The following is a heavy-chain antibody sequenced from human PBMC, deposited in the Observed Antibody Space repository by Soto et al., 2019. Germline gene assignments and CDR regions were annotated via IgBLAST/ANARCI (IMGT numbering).Heavy chain of an antibody. V-gene: IGHV4-59*08. CDR1: GGSISTYY. D-gene: IGHD2-8*01. J-gene: IGHJ3*02. CDR3: ASESRCVNGACGNVFDI. Sequence: QVQLQESGPGLVTPSETLSRTCTVSGGSISTYYWTWIRQYPEKGLEWLGNIYYSGGTNYSPSLIRRLTFSVDASKTRFSLKLRSVTAADMAVYYCASESRCVNGACGNVFDIWGRGTKVTVSS. CDR2: IYYSGGT.